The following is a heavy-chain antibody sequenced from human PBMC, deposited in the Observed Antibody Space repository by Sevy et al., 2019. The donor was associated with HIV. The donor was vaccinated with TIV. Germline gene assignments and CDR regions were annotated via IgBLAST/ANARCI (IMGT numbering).Heavy chain of an antibody. V-gene: IGHV4-38-2*01. CDR1: GYSISSGYY. Sequence: SETLSLTCAVSGYSISSGYYWGWIRQPPGKGLEWIGSIYHSGSTNYNPSLKSRVTISVDTSKKHFSLKLSSVTAADTAVYYCARSYSGSYRGDDAFDIWGQGTMVTVSS. J-gene: IGHJ3*02. CDR2: IYHSGST. CDR3: ARSYSGSYRGDDAFDI. D-gene: IGHD1-26*01.